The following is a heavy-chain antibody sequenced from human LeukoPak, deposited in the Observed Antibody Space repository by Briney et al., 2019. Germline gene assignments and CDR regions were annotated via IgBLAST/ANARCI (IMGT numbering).Heavy chain of an antibody. D-gene: IGHD6-19*01. V-gene: IGHV3-23*01. Sequence: GGSLRLSCAASGFTFSSYAMSWVRQAPGKGLEWVSAISGSGGRIYYGASVKGRFTISRDNSKNTLNLQMNSLRAEDTAVYYCAREAVARSPRFDPWGQGTLVTVSS. CDR2: ISGSGGRI. J-gene: IGHJ5*02. CDR3: AREAVARSPRFDP. CDR1: GFTFSSYA.